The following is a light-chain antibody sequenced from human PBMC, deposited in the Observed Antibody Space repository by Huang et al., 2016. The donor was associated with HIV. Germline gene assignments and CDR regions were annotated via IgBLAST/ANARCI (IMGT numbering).Light chain of an antibody. Sequence: DIQMTQSPSSLSASVGDRVTITCRASQSISSYLNWYQQKPGKAPKLLIYAASSLQSGVPSRFSRSRSGTDFTLTISSLQPEDFATFFCQQSYSTPPFTFGPGTKVDIK. CDR1: QSISSY. CDR3: QQSYSTPPFT. CDR2: AAS. V-gene: IGKV1-39*01. J-gene: IGKJ3*01.